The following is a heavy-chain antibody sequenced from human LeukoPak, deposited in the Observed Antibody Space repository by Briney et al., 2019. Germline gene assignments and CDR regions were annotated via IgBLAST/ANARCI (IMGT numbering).Heavy chain of an antibody. J-gene: IGHJ4*02. D-gene: IGHD6-19*01. Sequence: PGGSLRLSCTASGLIVRSNYMSWVRQAPGKGLEWVSVLYSGGSTYYADSVKGRFTISRDNSENTLYLQMNSLRAEDTAVYYCARTPSQGYSSGWYLDYWGQGTLVTVSS. CDR2: LYSGGST. CDR3: ARTPSQGYSSGWYLDY. V-gene: IGHV3-53*01. CDR1: GLIVRSNY.